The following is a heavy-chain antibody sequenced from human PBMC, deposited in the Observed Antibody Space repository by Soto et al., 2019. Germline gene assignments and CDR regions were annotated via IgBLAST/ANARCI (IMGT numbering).Heavy chain of an antibody. Sequence: QVQLQESGPGLVKPSQTLSLICTVSGGSLSNGDYHWSWIRQPPGKGLEWIGYTYPSGSTYYNASLRSRVTISIDASKNPFSLKLNSVTAADTAVYYCARAGGYDSPHGCWGQGTLVTVSS. CDR3: ARAGGYDSPHGC. CDR2: TYPSGST. D-gene: IGHD5-12*01. CDR1: GGSLSNGDYH. V-gene: IGHV4-30-4*01. J-gene: IGHJ4*02.